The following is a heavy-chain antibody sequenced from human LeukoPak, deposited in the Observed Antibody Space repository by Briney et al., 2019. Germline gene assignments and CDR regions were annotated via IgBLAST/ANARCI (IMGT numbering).Heavy chain of an antibody. CDR2: VSYSGAT. D-gene: IGHD4-17*01. CDR3: ARDLTTVTKGFDI. CDR1: GGSISRPY. V-gene: IGHV4-59*11. Sequence: WETLSLTCTVSGGSISRPYWTWIRQPPGKGLKWIGYVSYSGATNYNPSLKSRLTISVDTSKNQFSLKLTSVTAADTAIYYCARDLTTVTKGFDIWGRGTMVTVSS. J-gene: IGHJ3*02.